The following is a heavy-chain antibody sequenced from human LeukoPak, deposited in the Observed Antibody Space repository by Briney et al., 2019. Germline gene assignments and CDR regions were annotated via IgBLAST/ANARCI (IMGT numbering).Heavy chain of an antibody. CDR1: GFTFSSYS. CDR2: ISSSSSYI. Sequence: GGSLRLSCAASGFTFSSYSMNWVRQAPGKGLEWVSSISSSSSYIYCADSVKGRFTISRDNAKNSLYLQMNSLSAEDMAVYYCARGFMAPDYWGQGTLVTVSS. V-gene: IGHV3-21*01. J-gene: IGHJ4*02. D-gene: IGHD3-10*01. CDR3: ARGFMAPDY.